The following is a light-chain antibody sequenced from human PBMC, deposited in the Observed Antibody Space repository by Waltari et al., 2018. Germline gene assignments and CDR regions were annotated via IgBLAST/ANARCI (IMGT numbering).Light chain of an antibody. CDR2: DVT. V-gene: IGLV2-14*03. CDR1: NSDVGGYNY. Sequence: QSALTQPASVSGSPGQSITISCTGANSDVGGYNYVSWYPQYPGKAPKLIIYDVTQLPSGISNRLSGSKSGNTASLTISGLQTEDEAYYHCGSYTARSTYVFGTGTKVTVL. CDR3: GSYTARSTYV. J-gene: IGLJ1*01.